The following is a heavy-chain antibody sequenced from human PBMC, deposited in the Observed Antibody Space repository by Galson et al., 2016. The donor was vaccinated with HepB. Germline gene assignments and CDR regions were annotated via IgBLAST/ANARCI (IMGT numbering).Heavy chain of an antibody. J-gene: IGHJ5*02. D-gene: IGHD6-19*01. CDR3: PVYSNGWYP. V-gene: IGHV1-46*01. CDR2: INPSDATR. CDR1: GDTFSNHYLHY. Sequence: SVKVSCKASGDTFSNHYLHYLHWVRQAPGQGLEWVGVINPSDATRNYAQRFQGRVTLTRDTSTSTVYMAMSSLRSEDTAVYYCPVYSNGWYPWGQGTLVTVSS.